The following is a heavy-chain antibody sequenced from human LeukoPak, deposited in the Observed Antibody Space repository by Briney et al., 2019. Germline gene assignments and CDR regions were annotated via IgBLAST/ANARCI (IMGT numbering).Heavy chain of an antibody. J-gene: IGHJ4*02. Sequence: GASVKVSCKASGYTFTSYGISWVRQAPGQGLEWMGWISAYNGNTNYAQKLQGRVTMTTDTSTSTAYMELRSLRSDDTAVYYCARSFYDILTGYYNLDFDYWGQGTLVTVSS. D-gene: IGHD3-9*01. CDR1: GYTFTSYG. V-gene: IGHV1-18*04. CDR2: ISAYNGNT. CDR3: ARSFYDILTGYYNLDFDY.